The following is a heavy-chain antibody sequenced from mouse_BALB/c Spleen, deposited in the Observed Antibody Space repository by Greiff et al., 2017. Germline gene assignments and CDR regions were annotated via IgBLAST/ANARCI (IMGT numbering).Heavy chain of an antibody. CDR1: GFTFSSYG. Sequence: EVQLVESGGGLVQPGGSLKLSCAASGFTFSSYGMSWVRQTPDKRLELVATINSNGGSTYYPDSVKGRFTISRDNAKNTLYLQMSSLKSEDTAMYYCARVGYGAMDYWGQGTSVTVSS. V-gene: IGHV5-6-3*01. D-gene: IGHD3-1*01. CDR3: ARVGYGAMDY. J-gene: IGHJ4*01. CDR2: INSNGGST.